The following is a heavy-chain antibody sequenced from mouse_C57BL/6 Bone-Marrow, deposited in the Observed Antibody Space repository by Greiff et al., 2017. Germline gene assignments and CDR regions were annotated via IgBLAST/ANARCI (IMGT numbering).Heavy chain of an antibody. V-gene: IGHV2-3*01. J-gene: IGHJ2*01. Sequence: QVQLKESGPGLVAPSQSLSITCTVSGFSLTSYGVSWVRQPPGKGLDWLGVIWGDGSTNYHSALISRLSIRKDTSKSQVFLKLNSRQTDDTATYYCAKKGDYYGSSYDFDYWGQGTTLTVSS. CDR3: AKKGDYYGSSYDFDY. CDR2: IWGDGST. D-gene: IGHD1-1*01. CDR1: GFSLTSYG.